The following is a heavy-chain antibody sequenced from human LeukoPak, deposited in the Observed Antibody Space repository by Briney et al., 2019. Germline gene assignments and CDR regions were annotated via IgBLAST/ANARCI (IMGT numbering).Heavy chain of an antibody. CDR3: ARDFYDSSS. Sequence: GGSLRLSCAASGFTFSGYAMTWVRQAPGKGLEWVSAISGSGGSTYYVDSVKGRFTISRDNSKNTLYLQMNSLRAEDTAVYYCARDFYDSSSWGQGTLVTVSS. V-gene: IGHV3-23*01. J-gene: IGHJ5*02. D-gene: IGHD3-22*01. CDR1: GFTFSGYA. CDR2: ISGSGGST.